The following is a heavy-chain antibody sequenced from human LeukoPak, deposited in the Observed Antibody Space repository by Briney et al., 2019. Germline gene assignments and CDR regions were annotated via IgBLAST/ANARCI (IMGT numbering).Heavy chain of an antibody. V-gene: IGHV4-39*07. CDR1: GGSISSSSYY. D-gene: IGHD6-13*01. J-gene: IGHJ4*02. CDR2: IYYSGST. CDR3: ARASGYSSSWYGGGPDY. Sequence: SETLSLTCTVSGGSISSSSYYWGWIRQPPGKGLEWIGSIYYSGSTYYNPSLKSRVTISVDRSKNQFSLKLSSVTAADTAVYYCARASGYSSSWYGGGPDYWGQGTLVTVSS.